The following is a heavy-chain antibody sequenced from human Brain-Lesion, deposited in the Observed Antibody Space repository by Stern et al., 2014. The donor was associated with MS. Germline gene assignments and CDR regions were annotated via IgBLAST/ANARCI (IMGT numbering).Heavy chain of an antibody. V-gene: IGHV4-39*01. Sequence: QVQLQESGPGLVKPSETLSLTCTVAGGSVSSTSYAWAWIRQPPGKGLEWLGDIYYSGNTYYSPSLKSRLTISLDPPKNQFSLQLGSVTAADTAVYYCAGEEDIRYCSGGSCTGNWFDPWGQGTLVTVSS. CDR2: IYYSGNT. D-gene: IGHD2-15*01. J-gene: IGHJ5*02. CDR3: AGEEDIRYCSGGSCTGNWFDP. CDR1: GGSVSSTSYA.